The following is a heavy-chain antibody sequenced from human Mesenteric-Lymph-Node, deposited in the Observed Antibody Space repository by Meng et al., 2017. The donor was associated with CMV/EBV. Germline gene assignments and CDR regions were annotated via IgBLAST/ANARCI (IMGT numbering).Heavy chain of an antibody. V-gene: IGHV3-53*01. CDR2: IYSGGST. D-gene: IGHD1-1*01. Sequence: GESLKISCAASGFTVSSNYMSWVRQAPGKGLEWVSVIYSGGSTYYADSVKGRFTISRDNSKNTLYLQMNSLRAEDTAVYYCANTVTAGNFDYWGQGTLVTVSS. CDR1: GFTVSSNY. CDR3: ANTVTAGNFDY. J-gene: IGHJ4*02.